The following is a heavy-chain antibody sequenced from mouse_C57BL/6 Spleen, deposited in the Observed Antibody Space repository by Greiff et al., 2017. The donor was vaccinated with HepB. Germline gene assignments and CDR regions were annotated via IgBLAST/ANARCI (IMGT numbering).Heavy chain of an antibody. Sequence: EVQLQESEGGLVQPGSSMKLSCTASGFTFSDYYMAWVRQVPEKGLEWVANINYDGSSTYYLDSLKSRFIISRDNAKNILYLQMSSLKSEDTATYYCARGAENGYFAWFAYWGQGTLVTVSA. CDR2: INYDGSST. CDR1: GFTFSDYY. D-gene: IGHD2-3*01. J-gene: IGHJ3*01. V-gene: IGHV5-16*01. CDR3: ARGAENGYFAWFAY.